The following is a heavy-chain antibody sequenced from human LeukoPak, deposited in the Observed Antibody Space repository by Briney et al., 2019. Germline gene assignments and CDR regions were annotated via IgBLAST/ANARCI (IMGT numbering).Heavy chain of an antibody. J-gene: IGHJ4*02. Sequence: GSLRLSCGASGFTFTNYYMHCVRQAARKGLEWVSAIGTAGDTYYPGSVKGRFTISRENDKNSLYLQMNSLSAGDTAVYYCASSPAYSSSWYAIDKWGQGTLVTVSS. CDR2: IGTAGDT. V-gene: IGHV3-13*01. CDR1: GFTFTNYY. D-gene: IGHD6-13*01. CDR3: ASSPAYSSSWYAIDK.